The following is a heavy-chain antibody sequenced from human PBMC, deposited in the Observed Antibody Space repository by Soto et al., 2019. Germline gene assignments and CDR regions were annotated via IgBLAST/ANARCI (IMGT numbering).Heavy chain of an antibody. J-gene: IGHJ4*02. CDR2: IDSGGRT. V-gene: IGHV3-53*02. CDR1: GFTVSSNH. Sequence: EVQLVETGGDLIQPGGSLRLSCAVSGFTVSSNHMSWVRQAPGKGLEWVSIIDSGGRTYYADSVKGRFTISRDTSKSTRFLQMNSLRVEDSAVYYCEADEKGIQFDYWCQGTLVTFSS. CDR3: EADEKGIQFDY.